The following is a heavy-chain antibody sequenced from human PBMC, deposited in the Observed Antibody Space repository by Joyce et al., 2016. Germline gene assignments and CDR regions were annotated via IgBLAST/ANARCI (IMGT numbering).Heavy chain of an antibody. V-gene: IGHV1-69*06. CDR3: ASPGGSILGYHYYMDV. CDR1: GGTFKNYA. Sequence: QVQLVQSGAEVKKPGSSVKVACKASGGTFKNYAISWVRQAPGQGLEWMGGIKPVFGAPNYAHKCQGRITITADTSTNIAYIELSGLRPEDTAVYYCASPGGSILGYHYYMDVWGKGTTVTVSS. D-gene: IGHD3-3*01. CDR2: IKPVFGAP. J-gene: IGHJ6*03.